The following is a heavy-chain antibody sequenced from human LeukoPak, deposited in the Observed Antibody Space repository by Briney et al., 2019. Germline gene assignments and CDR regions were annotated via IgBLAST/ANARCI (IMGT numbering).Heavy chain of an antibody. CDR3: ARDEPRGYSYGENGY. J-gene: IGHJ4*02. D-gene: IGHD5-18*01. CDR2: ISSSSSYI. Sequence: PGGSLRLSCAASRFTASSYSMNWVRQAPGKGLEWVSSISSSSSYIYYADSVKGRFTISRDNAKNSLYLQMNSLRAEDTAVYYCARDEPRGYSYGENGYWGQGTLVTVSS. CDR1: RFTASSYS. V-gene: IGHV3-21*01.